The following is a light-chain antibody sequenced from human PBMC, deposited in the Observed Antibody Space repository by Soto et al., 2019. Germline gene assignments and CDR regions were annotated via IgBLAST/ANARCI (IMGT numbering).Light chain of an antibody. J-gene: IGKJ5*01. CDR2: AAS. CDR3: QQYNNWPIT. CDR1: QSVRSSY. V-gene: IGKV3-20*01. Sequence: EIVLTQSPGTLSLSPGERATLSCRASQSVRSSYLAWYQQKPGQAPRLLIYAASSRATGIPDRFSGSGSGTDFTLTISRLEPEDFAVYYCQQYNNWPITFGQGTRLEI.